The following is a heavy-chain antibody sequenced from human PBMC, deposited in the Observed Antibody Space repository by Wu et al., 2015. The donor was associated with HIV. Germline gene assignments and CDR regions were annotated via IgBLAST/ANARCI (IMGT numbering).Heavy chain of an antibody. J-gene: IGHJ6*02. CDR2: ISPIFGTA. CDR3: ARTLEEPLPTKKFYNMDV. CDR1: GGTFKTFA. Sequence: QVQLVQSGAEMKKPGSSVKVSCKASGGTFKTFAITWVRQAPGRGLEWMGGISPIFGTANYAQKVKGRVSIIMDESTRTTSMELSSLTFEDTAIYYCARTLEEPLPTKKFYNMDVWGQGTPVTVSS. V-gene: IGHV1-69*05. D-gene: IGHD5-24*01.